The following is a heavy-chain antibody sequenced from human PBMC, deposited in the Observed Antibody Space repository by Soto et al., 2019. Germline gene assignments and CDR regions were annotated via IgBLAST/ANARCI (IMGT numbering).Heavy chain of an antibody. V-gene: IGHV3-11*01. CDR2: ISSSGSTI. Sequence: GGSLRLSCAASGFTLSDYYMSWIRQAPGKGLEWVSYISSSGSTIYYADSVKGRITISRDNAKNSLYLQMNSLRAEDTAVYFCARDIGRITIFGVVPNWFDPWGQGTLVTVSS. CDR3: ARDIGRITIFGVVPNWFDP. D-gene: IGHD3-3*01. CDR1: GFTLSDYY. J-gene: IGHJ5*02.